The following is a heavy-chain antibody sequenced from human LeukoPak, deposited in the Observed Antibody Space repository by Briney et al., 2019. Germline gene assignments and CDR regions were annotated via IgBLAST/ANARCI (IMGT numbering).Heavy chain of an antibody. J-gene: IGHJ6*03. Sequence: PGGSLRLSCAVSGFIFSACGMNWVRQAPGKGLEWVAFIRYDGSNKYYADSVKGRFTISRDNSKNTLYLQMNSLRAEDTALYHCARTIEKVGYSSIGWEYYYYMDVWGKGTTVTVSS. V-gene: IGHV3-33*08. CDR2: IRYDGSNK. CDR3: ARTIEKVGYSSIGWEYYYYMDV. D-gene: IGHD6-13*01. CDR1: GFIFSACG.